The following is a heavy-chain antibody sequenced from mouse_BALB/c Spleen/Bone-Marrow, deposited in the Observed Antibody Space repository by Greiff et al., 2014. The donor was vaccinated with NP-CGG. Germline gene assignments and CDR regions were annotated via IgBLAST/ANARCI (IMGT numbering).Heavy chain of an antibody. Sequence: DVKLVESGGGLVQPGGSLRLSCATSGFTFTDYYMSWVRQPPGKALEWLGFIRNKANVYTTEYSASVKGRFTISRDNSQSVLYLQMNTLRAEDSATYYCARDRGLLRFDYWGQGTTLTVSS. CDR2: IRNKANVYTT. J-gene: IGHJ2*01. D-gene: IGHD2-3*01. CDR3: ARDRGLLRFDY. V-gene: IGHV7-3*02. CDR1: GFTFTDYY.